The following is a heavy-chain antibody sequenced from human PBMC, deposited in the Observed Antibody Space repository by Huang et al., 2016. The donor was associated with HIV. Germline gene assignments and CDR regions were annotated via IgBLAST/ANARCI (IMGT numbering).Heavy chain of an antibody. Sequence: QVRLEQWGQGLLKPAENLSLTCAVYGASFNTYYWSWVRLSPAQGLECICEIKPGVSTNYHPSLKSRVTMTVDTSNNQFYLKFRAMTAADAAIYYCARMPTPSYYDTWSLSPVEDDFFYYNLDVWGQGTPVSVSS. CDR2: IKPGVST. D-gene: IGHD3-3*01. CDR3: ARMPTPSYYDTWSLSPVEDDFFYYNLDV. V-gene: IGHV4-34*02. CDR1: GASFNTYY. J-gene: IGHJ6*02.